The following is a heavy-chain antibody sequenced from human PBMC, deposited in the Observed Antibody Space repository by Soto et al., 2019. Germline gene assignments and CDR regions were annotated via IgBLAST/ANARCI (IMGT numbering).Heavy chain of an antibody. CDR3: ARPQYSSSWPYYYYGMDV. Sequence: SEALSLTCTGSGGSISSSSYYWGWIRQPPGKGLEWIGSIYYSGSTYYNPSLKSRVTISVDTSKNQFSLKLSSVTAADTAVYYCARPQYSSSWPYYYYGMDVWGQGTTVT. V-gene: IGHV4-39*01. D-gene: IGHD6-13*01. CDR1: GGSISSSSYY. CDR2: IYYSGST. J-gene: IGHJ6*02.